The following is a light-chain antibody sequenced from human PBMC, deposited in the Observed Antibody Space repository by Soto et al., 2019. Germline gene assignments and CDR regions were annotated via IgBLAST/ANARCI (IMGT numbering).Light chain of an antibody. Sequence: QSALTQPASVSGSPGQSITISCTGTSSDVGGYNFVAWYQQYPGKAPKVMIYEGSQRPSGVSTRFSGSRSGNTASLTISGRQPEDEADYYCCSYAGSSTYVFGTGTQLTVL. CDR2: EGS. CDR1: SSDVGGYNF. CDR3: CSYAGSSTYV. J-gene: IGLJ1*01. V-gene: IGLV2-23*01.